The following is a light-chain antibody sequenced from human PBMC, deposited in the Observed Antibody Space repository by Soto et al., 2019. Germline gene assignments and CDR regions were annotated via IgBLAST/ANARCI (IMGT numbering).Light chain of an antibody. J-gene: IGLJ7*01. CDR1: RNDVGGYDH. CDR3: SSYTNTITLRWV. V-gene: IGLV2-14*01. CDR2: EVS. Sequence: QSALTQPASVSGSPGQSITISCTGTRNDVGGYDHVSWYQQHPGKAPKLIIYEVSNRPSGVSNRFSGSKSATTASLIISGLQAEDEADYYCSSYTNTITLRWVFGGGTQLTVL.